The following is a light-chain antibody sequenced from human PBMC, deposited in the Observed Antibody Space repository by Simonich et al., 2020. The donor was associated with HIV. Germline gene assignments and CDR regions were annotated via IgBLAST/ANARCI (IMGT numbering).Light chain of an antibody. CDR2: GAP. CDR3: QQYSSSSFS. CDR1: QTLSTQ. Sequence: EIVMTQSPATLSVSPGERAILSSRASQTLSTQLAVFHQKPSQAPRLLIYGAPTRATGIPARFSGSGSGTEFTLTISRLEPEDFAVYYCQQYSSSSFSFGGGTTVEIK. J-gene: IGKJ4*01. V-gene: IGKV3-15*01.